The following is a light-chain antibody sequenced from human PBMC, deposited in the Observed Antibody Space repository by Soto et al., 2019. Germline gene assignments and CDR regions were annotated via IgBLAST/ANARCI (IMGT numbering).Light chain of an antibody. J-gene: IGKJ1*01. Sequence: EILLTQSPGTLTLSPGERANLSCRASQSVSTRSLAWYQQKPGHAPSLLIYGASNRATGIPDRLSGSGSGTDFTLTISRLEPEDFAVYYCQQYGSSGTFGQGTKVDIK. CDR2: GAS. CDR3: QQYGSSGT. CDR1: QSVSTRS. V-gene: IGKV3-20*01.